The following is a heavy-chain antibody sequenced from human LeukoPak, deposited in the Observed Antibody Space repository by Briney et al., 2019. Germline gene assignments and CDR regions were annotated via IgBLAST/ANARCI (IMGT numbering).Heavy chain of an antibody. D-gene: IGHD3-10*02. Sequence: GGSLRLSCAASGFTFSTYSMNWVRQAPGKGLEWVSSMSTSSSSTFYADSVKGRFTISRDNAQNSLFLQMNSLRVEDTAVYYCARGSCSGSYSWYSQYWGQGALVIVSS. V-gene: IGHV3-21*01. CDR3: ARGSCSGSYSWYSQY. CDR1: GFTFSTYS. J-gene: IGHJ1*01. CDR2: MSTSSSST.